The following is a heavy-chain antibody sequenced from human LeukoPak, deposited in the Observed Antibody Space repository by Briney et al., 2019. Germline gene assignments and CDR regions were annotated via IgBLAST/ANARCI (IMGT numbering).Heavy chain of an antibody. CDR1: GFTFSSYS. J-gene: IGHJ6*02. V-gene: IGHV3-21*01. CDR3: ARVTGPASYYYYGMDV. Sequence: GGSLRLSCAASGFTFSSYSMNWVRQAPGKGLEWVSSISSSSSYIYYADSVKGRFTISRDNAKNSLYLQMNSLRDEDTAVYYCARVTGPASYYYYGMDVWGQGTTVTVSS. CDR2: ISSSSSYI.